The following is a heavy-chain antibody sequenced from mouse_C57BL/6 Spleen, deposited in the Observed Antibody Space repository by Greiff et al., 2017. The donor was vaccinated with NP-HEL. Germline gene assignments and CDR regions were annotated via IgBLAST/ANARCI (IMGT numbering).Heavy chain of an antibody. D-gene: IGHD2-1*01. CDR1: GYTFTSYW. CDR3: AREGRGNYLWFAY. V-gene: IGHV1-55*01. J-gene: IGHJ3*01. Sequence: QVQLQQPGAELVKPGASVKMSCKASGYTFTSYWITWVKQRPGQGLEWIGDIYPGSGSTNYNEKFKSKATLTVDTSSSTAYMQLSSLTSEDSAVYYCAREGRGNYLWFAYWGQGTLVTVSA. CDR2: IYPGSGST.